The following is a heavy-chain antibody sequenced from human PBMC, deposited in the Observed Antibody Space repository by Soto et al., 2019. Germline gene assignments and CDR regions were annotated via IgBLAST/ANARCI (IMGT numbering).Heavy chain of an antibody. Sequence: GGSLRLSCTASGFTFGDYAMSWVRQAPGKGLEWVGFIRSKAYGGTTEYAASVKGRFTISRDDSKSIAYLQMNSLKTEDTAVYYSTTAPIELTGVGQGMDVWGQGTTVTVSS. CDR2: IRSKAYGGTT. V-gene: IGHV3-49*04. J-gene: IGHJ6*02. D-gene: IGHD7-27*01. CDR1: GFTFGDYA. CDR3: TTAPIELTGVGQGMDV.